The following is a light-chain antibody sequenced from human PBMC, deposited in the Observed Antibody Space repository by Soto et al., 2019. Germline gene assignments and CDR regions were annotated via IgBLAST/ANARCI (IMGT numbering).Light chain of an antibody. CDR2: AAS. Sequence: DIQMTQSPSSLSASVGDRVTNTFRASQGISSNLAWYQQKPGKAPKLLIYAASTLQSGVPSRFSGSGSGTEFTLTISSLQPEDFATYYCQQFNSYPIPFGQGARLEIK. CDR1: QGISSN. V-gene: IGKV1-9*01. J-gene: IGKJ5*01. CDR3: QQFNSYPIP.